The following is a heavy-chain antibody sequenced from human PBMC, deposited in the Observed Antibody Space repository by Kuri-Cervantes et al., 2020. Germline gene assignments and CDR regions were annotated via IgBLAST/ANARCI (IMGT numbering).Heavy chain of an antibody. Sequence: GGSLRLSCAASGFTFSSYSMNWVRQAPGKGLEWVSYISSSSSTIYYADSVKGRFTISRDNAKNSLYLQMNSLRAEDTALYYCAKGAVADMYNWFDPWGQGTLVTVSS. CDR2: ISSSSSTI. CDR3: AKGAVADMYNWFDP. V-gene: IGHV3-48*01. D-gene: IGHD6-19*01. J-gene: IGHJ5*02. CDR1: GFTFSSYS.